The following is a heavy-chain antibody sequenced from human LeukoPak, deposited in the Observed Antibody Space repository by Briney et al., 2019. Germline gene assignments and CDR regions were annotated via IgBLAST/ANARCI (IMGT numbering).Heavy chain of an antibody. V-gene: IGHV1-2*02. CDR2: INPNSGGT. CDR1: GYTFTGYY. D-gene: IGHD2-2*01. CDR3: ARCYCSSTSCYASLFYYYYYYMDV. J-gene: IGHJ6*03. Sequence: ASVKVSCKASGYTFTGYYIHWVRQAPGQGLEWMGWINPNSGGTNYAQKFQGRVTMTRDTSISTAYMELSRLRSDDTAVYYCARCYCSSTSCYASLFYYYYYYMDVWGKGTTATVSS.